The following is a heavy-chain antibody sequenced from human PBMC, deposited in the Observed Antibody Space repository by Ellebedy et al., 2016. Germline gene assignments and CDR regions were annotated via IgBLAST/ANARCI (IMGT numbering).Heavy chain of an antibody. Sequence: ASVKVSCXASGYTFTGYYMHWVRQAPGQGLEWMGWINPNSGGTNYAQKFQGRVTMTRDTSISTAYMELSRLRSDDTAVYYCARDPQRYSSRGGWFNPWGQGTLVTVSS. CDR1: GYTFTGYY. J-gene: IGHJ5*02. D-gene: IGHD6-13*01. CDR2: INPNSGGT. CDR3: ARDPQRYSSRGGWFNP. V-gene: IGHV1-2*02.